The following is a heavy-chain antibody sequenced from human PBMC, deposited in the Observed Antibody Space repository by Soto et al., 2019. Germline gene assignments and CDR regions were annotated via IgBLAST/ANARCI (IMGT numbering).Heavy chain of an antibody. D-gene: IGHD1-1*01. CDR2: IIPIFGTA. CDR3: AREGAHSAYNFAIGIQLWSFDR. V-gene: IGHV1-69*01. J-gene: IGHJ5*02. CDR1: GGTFSSYA. Sequence: KVSCKASGGTFSSYAISWVRQAPGQGLEWMGGIIPIFGTANYAQKFQGRVTITADESTSTAYMELSSLRSEDTAVYYCAREGAHSAYNFAIGIQLWSFDRWGQGLPVTVSS.